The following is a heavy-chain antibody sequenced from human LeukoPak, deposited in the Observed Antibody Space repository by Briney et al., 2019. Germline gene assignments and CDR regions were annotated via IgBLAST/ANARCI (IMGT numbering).Heavy chain of an antibody. Sequence: ASVKVSCKASGYTFTSYDINWVRQATGQGLEWMGWMNPNSGNTGYAQKFQGRVTMTRNTSISTAYMELSSLRSEDTAVYYCARNSDSGDSNYYYYGMDVWGQGTTVTVSS. CDR3: ARNSDSGDSNYYYYGMDV. CDR2: MNPNSGNT. V-gene: IGHV1-8*01. D-gene: IGHD4-17*01. J-gene: IGHJ6*02. CDR1: GYTFTSYD.